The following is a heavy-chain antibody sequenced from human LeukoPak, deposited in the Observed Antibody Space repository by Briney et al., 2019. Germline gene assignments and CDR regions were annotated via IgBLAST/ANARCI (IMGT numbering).Heavy chain of an antibody. CDR1: GFTFSTYS. CDR2: ISSSSTI. J-gene: IGHJ4*02. Sequence: GGSLRLSCAGSGFTFSTYSMNWVRQAPGKGLEWVSYISSSSTIYYADSVKGRFTISRDNAKNSLYLQMNSLRAEDTAVYFCARDSSDYFIDFWGQGTLVTVSS. D-gene: IGHD4-17*01. V-gene: IGHV3-48*01. CDR3: ARDSSDYFIDF.